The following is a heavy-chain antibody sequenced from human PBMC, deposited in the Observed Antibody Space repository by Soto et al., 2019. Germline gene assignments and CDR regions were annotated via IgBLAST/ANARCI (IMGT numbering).Heavy chain of an antibody. CDR3: ARDEYDSSGKPN. Sequence: EVQLVESGGGLVQPGGSLRLSCAASGFTFSSYHMNWVRQAPGKGLEWVSYISSSSSTIYYADYVKGRFTISRANAKNSLYLQMNSLRDDDTAVYYCARDEYDSSGKPNWGQGTLVTVSS. D-gene: IGHD3-22*01. CDR2: ISSSSSTI. J-gene: IGHJ4*02. V-gene: IGHV3-48*02. CDR1: GFTFSSYH.